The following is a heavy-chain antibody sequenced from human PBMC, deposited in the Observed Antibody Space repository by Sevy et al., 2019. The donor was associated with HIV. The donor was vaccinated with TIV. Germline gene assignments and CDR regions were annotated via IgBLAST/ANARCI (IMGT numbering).Heavy chain of an antibody. CDR1: GYTFTAYY. D-gene: IGHD3-3*01. J-gene: IGHJ4*02. CDR2: INPNSDGT. V-gene: IGHV1-2*02. CDR3: ARDYDFWSGSTHLLY. Sequence: ASVKVSCKASGYTFTAYYLHWVRQAPGQGLEWMGWINPNSDGTNYAQTFQDRVTMTTDTSLTTAYMELHRLTSDDTAVYHCARDYDFWSGSTHLLYWGQGTLVTVSS.